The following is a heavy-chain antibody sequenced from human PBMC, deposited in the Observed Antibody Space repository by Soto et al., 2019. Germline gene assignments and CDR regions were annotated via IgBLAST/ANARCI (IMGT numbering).Heavy chain of an antibody. V-gene: IGHV1-18*01. Sequence: QVQLVQSGAEVKKPRASVKVSCKASGYTFTSYGISWVRQAPGQGLEWMGRISAYNGNTNYAQNLQARVTMTTDTSTSTAYMKLRSLRTDDTALDYCARDQRYYYGLDVWGQGTTVTVFS. J-gene: IGHJ6*02. D-gene: IGHD6-25*01. CDR3: ARDQRYYYGLDV. CDR1: GYTFTSYG. CDR2: ISAYNGNT.